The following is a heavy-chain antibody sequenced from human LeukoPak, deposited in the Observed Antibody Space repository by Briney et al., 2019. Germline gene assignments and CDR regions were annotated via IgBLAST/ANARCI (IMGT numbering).Heavy chain of an antibody. CDR3: AGGPAVGYYYYYMDV. CDR1: GYTFTSYD. D-gene: IGHD1-26*01. J-gene: IGHJ6*03. V-gene: IGHV1-8*01. Sequence: ASVKVSCKASGYTFTSYDINWVRQATGQGLEWMGWMNPNSGNTGYAQKFQGRVTITTDESTSTAYMELSSLRSEDTAVYYCAGGPAVGYYYYYMDVWGKGTTVTVSS. CDR2: MNPNSGNT.